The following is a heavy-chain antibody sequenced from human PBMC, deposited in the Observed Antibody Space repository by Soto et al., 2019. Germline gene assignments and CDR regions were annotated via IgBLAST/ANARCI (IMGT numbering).Heavy chain of an antibody. V-gene: IGHV3-11*01. Sequence: GGSLRLSCAASGFTFSDYYMSWIRQAPGKGLEWVSYISSSGSTIYYADSVKGRFTISRDNAKNSLYLQMNSLRAEDTAVYYCARDRFRWFGDTDFHDAFDIWGQGTMVTVSS. D-gene: IGHD3-10*01. J-gene: IGHJ3*02. CDR2: ISSSGSTI. CDR1: GFTFSDYY. CDR3: ARDRFRWFGDTDFHDAFDI.